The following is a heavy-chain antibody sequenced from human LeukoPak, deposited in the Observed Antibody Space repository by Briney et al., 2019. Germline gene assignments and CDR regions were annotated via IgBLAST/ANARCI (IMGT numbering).Heavy chain of an antibody. CDR3: AKDTYYYGSGSYYNPFYYYYYMDV. CDR2: IRYDGSNK. J-gene: IGHJ6*03. CDR1: GFTFSSYG. Sequence: GGSLRLSCAASGFTFSSYGMHWVRQAPGKGLEWVAFIRYDGSNKYYADSVKGRFTISRDNSKNTLYLQMNSLRAEDTAVYYCAKDTYYYGSGSYYNPFYYYYYMDVWAKGTTVTISS. D-gene: IGHD3-10*01. V-gene: IGHV3-30*02.